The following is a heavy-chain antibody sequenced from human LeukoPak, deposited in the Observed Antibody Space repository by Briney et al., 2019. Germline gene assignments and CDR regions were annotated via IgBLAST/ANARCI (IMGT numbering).Heavy chain of an antibody. V-gene: IGHV3-43*02. CDR1: GFTFDDYA. CDR2: ISGDGGSR. Sequence: GGALRLSCAASGFTFDDYAMHWVRQAPGKGLEWVSLISGDGGSRYYADSVKGRFTISRDNSKNSLYLQMNSLRTADPALYYCAAGIPDYWGQGTLVTVSS. CDR3: AAGIPDY. D-gene: IGHD3-10*01. J-gene: IGHJ4*02.